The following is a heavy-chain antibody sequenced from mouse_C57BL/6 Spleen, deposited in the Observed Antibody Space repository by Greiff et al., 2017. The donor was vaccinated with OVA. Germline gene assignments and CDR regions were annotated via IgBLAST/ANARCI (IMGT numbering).Heavy chain of an antibody. D-gene: IGHD1-1*01. J-gene: IGHJ2*01. CDR2: IDPSDSYT. CDR1: GYTFTSYW. CDR3: VSYYYGSRVYFDY. V-gene: IGHV1-50*01. Sequence: QVQLKQPGAELVKPGASVKLSCKASGYTFTSYWMQWVKQRPGQGLEWIGEIDPSDSYTNYNQKFKGKATLTVDTSSSTAYMQLSSLTSEDSAVYYCVSYYYGSRVYFDYWGQGTTLTVSS.